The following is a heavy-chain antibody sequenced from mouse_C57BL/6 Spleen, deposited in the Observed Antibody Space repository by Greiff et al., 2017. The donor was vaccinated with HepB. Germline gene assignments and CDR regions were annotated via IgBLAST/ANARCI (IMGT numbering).Heavy chain of an antibody. CDR1: GYTFTSYG. Sequence: QVQLQQSGAELARPGASVKLSCKASGYTFTSYGISWVKQRTGQGLEWIGEIYPRSGNTYYNEKFKGKATLTADKSSSTAYMELRSLTSEDSAVYFCARSGGDNWSYAMDYWGQGTSVTVSS. D-gene: IGHD4-1*02. V-gene: IGHV1-81*01. CDR2: IYPRSGNT. CDR3: ARSGGDNWSYAMDY. J-gene: IGHJ4*01.